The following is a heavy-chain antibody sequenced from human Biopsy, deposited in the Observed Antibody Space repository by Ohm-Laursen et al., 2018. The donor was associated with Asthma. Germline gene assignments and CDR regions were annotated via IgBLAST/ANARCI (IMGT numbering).Heavy chain of an antibody. J-gene: IGHJ6*02. Sequence: SLRLSCAASGFTFSSYSMNWVRQAPGKGLEWVSYISSSSSTMYYADSVKGRFTISRDNAKNSLYLQMNSLRAEDTAVYYCARDANIYYDSSGYYYNYYYGMDVWGQGTTVTVSS. V-gene: IGHV3-48*01. CDR2: ISSSSSTM. D-gene: IGHD3-22*01. CDR3: ARDANIYYDSSGYYYNYYYGMDV. CDR1: GFTFSSYS.